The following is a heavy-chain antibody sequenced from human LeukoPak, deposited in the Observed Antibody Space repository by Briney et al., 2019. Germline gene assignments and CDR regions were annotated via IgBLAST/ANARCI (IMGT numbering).Heavy chain of an antibody. Sequence: SETLSLTCIVSGGSVRSGSYYWSWIRQTPGKGLEWIGYIYYTGTTKYNPSLKSRVTISVDTSRNQLSLRLSSVTVAGTAVYYCARVRGDYNHYFDYWGQGALVAVSS. J-gene: IGHJ4*02. CDR3: ARVRGDYNHYFDY. D-gene: IGHD4-17*01. V-gene: IGHV4-61*01. CDR2: IYYTGTT. CDR1: GGSVRSGSYY.